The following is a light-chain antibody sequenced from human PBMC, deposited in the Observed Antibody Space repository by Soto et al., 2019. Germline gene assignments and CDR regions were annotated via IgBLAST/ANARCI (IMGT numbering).Light chain of an antibody. CDR2: EVS. CDR3: SSYTSSSTLV. J-gene: IGLJ2*01. Sequence: QSALTQPASVSGSPGQSITISCTGTSSDVGGYNYVSWHQQHPGKAPKLMIYEVSNRPSGVSNRFSGSKSGNTASLTMSGLQAEDEADYYCSSYTSSSTLVFGGGTKLTVL. CDR1: SSDVGGYNY. V-gene: IGLV2-14*01.